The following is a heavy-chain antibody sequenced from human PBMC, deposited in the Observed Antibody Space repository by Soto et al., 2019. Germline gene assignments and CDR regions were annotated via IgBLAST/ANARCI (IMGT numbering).Heavy chain of an antibody. Sequence: SVKVSCKASGGTFSSYAISWVRQAPGQGLEWMGGIIPIFGTANYAQKFQGRVTITADKSTSTAYMELSSLRSEDTAVYYCARGGVATTLALDYWGQGTTVTVSS. CDR1: GGTFSSYA. D-gene: IGHD5-12*01. J-gene: IGHJ4*03. CDR2: IIPIFGTA. CDR3: ARGGVATTLALDY. V-gene: IGHV1-69*06.